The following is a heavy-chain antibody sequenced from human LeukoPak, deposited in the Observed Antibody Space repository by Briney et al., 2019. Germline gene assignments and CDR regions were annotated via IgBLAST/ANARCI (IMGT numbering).Heavy chain of an antibody. CDR3: ARGLAVAGTILDY. Sequence: PSETLSLTCTVFGASITSNYWSWIRQPPGKGLEWIGEINHSGSTKYNPPLKSRVTISVDTSKNQFSLKLSSVTAADTAVYYCARGLAVAGTILDYWGQGTLVTVSS. CDR1: GASITSNY. CDR2: INHSGST. D-gene: IGHD6-19*01. J-gene: IGHJ4*02. V-gene: IGHV4-34*01.